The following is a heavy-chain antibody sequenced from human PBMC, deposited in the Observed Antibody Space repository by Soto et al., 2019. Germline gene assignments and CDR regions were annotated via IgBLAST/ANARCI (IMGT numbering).Heavy chain of an antibody. CDR2: IYYSGSI. CDR3: AREIAVAGTHYFDY. D-gene: IGHD6-19*01. J-gene: IGHJ4*02. V-gene: IGHV4-59*01. CDR1: GGSISNYY. Sequence: SETLSLTCTVSGGSISNYYWSWIRQPPGKGLEWIGYIYYSGSINYNPSLKSRVTISEDTSKNQFSLKMSSVTAADTAVYYCAREIAVAGTHYFDYWGQGTWSPSPQ.